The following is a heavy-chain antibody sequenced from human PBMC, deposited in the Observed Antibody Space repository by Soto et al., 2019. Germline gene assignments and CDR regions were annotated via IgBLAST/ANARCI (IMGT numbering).Heavy chain of an antibody. CDR3: CRGEDYCDLGG. CDR1: GYTFTSYY. Sequence: QVQLVQSGAEVKKPGASVKVSCKASGYTFTSYYMHWVRQAPGQGLEWMGIINPSGCSTSYAQKFQGRVTMNRDTSTSTVYMELSSLRFEDTAVYYCCRGEDYCDLGGWGQGALVTVSS. D-gene: IGHD4-17*01. V-gene: IGHV1-46*03. CDR2: INPSGCST. J-gene: IGHJ4*02.